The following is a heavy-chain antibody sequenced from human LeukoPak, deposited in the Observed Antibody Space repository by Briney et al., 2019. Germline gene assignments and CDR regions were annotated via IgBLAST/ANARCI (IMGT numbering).Heavy chain of an antibody. CDR2: ISYDGSNK. V-gene: IGHV3-30*18. D-gene: IGHD5-18*01. J-gene: IGHJ4*02. CDR3: AKDPRGYSYGGIDY. CDR1: GFTFCSYG. Sequence: GGSLRLSCAASGFTFCSYGMHWVRQAPGKGLEWVAVISYDGSNKYYADSAKGRFTISRDNSKNTLYLQMNSLRAEDTAVYYCAKDPRGYSYGGIDYWGQGTLVTVSS.